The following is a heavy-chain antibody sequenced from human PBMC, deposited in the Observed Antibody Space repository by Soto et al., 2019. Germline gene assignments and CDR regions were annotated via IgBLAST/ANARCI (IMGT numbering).Heavy chain of an antibody. D-gene: IGHD3-9*01. Sequence: GGSLRLSXAASGFTLSSYSMNWVRQAPGKGLEWVSSISSSSSYIYYADSVKGRFTISRDNAKNSLYLQMNSLRAEDTAVYYCASGLLRYFDWPRMDVWGQGTTVTVSS. CDR1: GFTLSSYS. V-gene: IGHV3-21*01. CDR3: ASGLLRYFDWPRMDV. J-gene: IGHJ6*02. CDR2: ISSSSSYI.